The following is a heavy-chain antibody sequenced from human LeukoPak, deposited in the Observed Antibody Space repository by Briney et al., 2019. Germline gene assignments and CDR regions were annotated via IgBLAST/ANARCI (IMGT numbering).Heavy chain of an antibody. D-gene: IGHD3-22*01. CDR2: ITGNGDST. V-gene: IGHV3-23*01. CDR3: ATTDGDYDSSGYDY. CDR1: GFTFRHYG. J-gene: IGHJ4*02. Sequence: GGSLRLSCAASGFTFRHYGMSWVRQAPGKGLEWVTSITGNGDSTLYADSVKGRFTVSRDNSKNSLYLQMNSLRAEDTAVYYCATTDGDYDSSGYDYWGQGTLVTVSS.